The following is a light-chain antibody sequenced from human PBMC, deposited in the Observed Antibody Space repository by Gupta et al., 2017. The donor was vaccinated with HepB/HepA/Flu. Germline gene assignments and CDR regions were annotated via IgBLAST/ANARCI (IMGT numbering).Light chain of an antibody. CDR1: QSINSY. Sequence: DIQMTQSLSSLSASVRDRVTITCRASQSINSYLNWYQQKPGKAPKLLIYAESSLQSGVPSRCSGSGSETDFTITISRLQPEDIENYYCRQSYSTPTFGQGTKVEIK. J-gene: IGKJ1*01. V-gene: IGKV1-39*01. CDR3: RQSYSTPT. CDR2: AES.